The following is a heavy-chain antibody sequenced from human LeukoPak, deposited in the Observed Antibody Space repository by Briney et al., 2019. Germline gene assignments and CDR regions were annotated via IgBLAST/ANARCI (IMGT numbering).Heavy chain of an antibody. CDR3: ARDRGQR. J-gene: IGHJ1*01. Sequence: ASVKVSCKASGYSFSDCYIHWVRQAPGQGLEWVGRINPISGGTDYAQKFQGRVTMTRDTSISTAYMELSRLRSDDTAIYYCARDRGQRWGQGTLVTVSS. V-gene: IGHV1-2*06. CDR2: INPISGGT. D-gene: IGHD3-10*01. CDR1: GYSFSDCY.